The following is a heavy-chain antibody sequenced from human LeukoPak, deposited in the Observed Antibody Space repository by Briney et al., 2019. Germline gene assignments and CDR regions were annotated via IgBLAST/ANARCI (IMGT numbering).Heavy chain of an antibody. V-gene: IGHV4-38-2*01. CDR2: TSYSGST. CDR3: SRTTGDSAIIAAH. J-gene: IGHJ4*02. D-gene: IGHD3-16*01. Sequence: SETLSLTCAVSGYSISSGYYWGWIRQPPGKGLEWIGSTSYSGSTHYNPSFKSRVTVSVDTSKNQFFLNLSSVTAADTAVYYCSRTTGDSAIIAAHWGQGTLVTVSS. CDR1: GYSISSGYY.